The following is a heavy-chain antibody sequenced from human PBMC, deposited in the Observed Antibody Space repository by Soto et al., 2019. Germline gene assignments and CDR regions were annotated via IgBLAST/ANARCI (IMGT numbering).Heavy chain of an antibody. CDR3: AKDSWAIFGVPAGEYYAMDV. J-gene: IGHJ6*02. Sequence: GGSLRLSCVASGFTFENYAMSWVRQAPGKGLEWVSAISGSGGTTYYSDSVKGRFTISRDNSKNTVYLQMNDLRVEDAAEYFCAKDSWAIFGVPAGEYYAMDVWGQGTTVTV. V-gene: IGHV3-23*01. CDR2: ISGSGGTT. D-gene: IGHD3-3*01. CDR1: GFTFENYA.